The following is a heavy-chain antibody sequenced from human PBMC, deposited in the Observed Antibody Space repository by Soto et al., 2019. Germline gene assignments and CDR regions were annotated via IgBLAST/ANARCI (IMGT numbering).Heavy chain of an antibody. CDR3: ASAPPQPDL. J-gene: IGHJ5*02. CDR2: ISAYNGNT. D-gene: IGHD2-2*01. Sequence: QVQLVQSGAEVKKPGASVKVSCKASGYTFASYAISWMRQAPGQGLEWMGWISAYNGNTNYAQKLQGRVTMTTDTSTSAAYMEPRALRAADTVVYYCASAPPQPDLWGQGTLVPVSS. V-gene: IGHV1-18*01. CDR1: GYTFASYA.